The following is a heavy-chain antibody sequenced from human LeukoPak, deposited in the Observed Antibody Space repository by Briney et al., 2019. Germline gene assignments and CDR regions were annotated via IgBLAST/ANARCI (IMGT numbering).Heavy chain of an antibody. Sequence: SETLSLTCALSGYSVSSGYYWGWTRQPPGKGLEWIGIIYHSGSTYYNPSLKSRVTISVDTSKNQFSLKLSSVTAADTAVYYCARWSITIFGTVVRYFDYWGQGTLVTVSS. CDR3: ARWSITIFGTVVRYFDY. D-gene: IGHD3-3*01. J-gene: IGHJ4*02. CDR2: IYHSGST. V-gene: IGHV4-38-2*01. CDR1: GYSVSSGYY.